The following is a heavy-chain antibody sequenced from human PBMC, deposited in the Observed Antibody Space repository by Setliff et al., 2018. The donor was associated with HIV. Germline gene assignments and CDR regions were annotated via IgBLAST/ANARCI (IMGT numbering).Heavy chain of an antibody. Sequence: GASVKVSCKPSGYSFTNHYMHWVRQAPGQGLEWMGVINPTGGSTRNTQKFQGRVAMTRDTSTSTVYMELSSLRSEDTAVYYCARGRYYYDTSGYLPPPYWGQGTLVTVSS. V-gene: IGHV1-46*01. CDR2: INPTGGST. J-gene: IGHJ4*02. CDR3: ARGRYYYDTSGYLPPPY. D-gene: IGHD3-22*01. CDR1: GYSFTNHY.